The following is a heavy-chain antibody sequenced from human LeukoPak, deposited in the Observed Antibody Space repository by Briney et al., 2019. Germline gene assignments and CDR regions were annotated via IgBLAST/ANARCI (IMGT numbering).Heavy chain of an antibody. J-gene: IGHJ4*02. Sequence: GGSLRLSCAASGVTFSSYWMHWVRQTPEKGLVWLSRISIDGSSTTYADSVRGRFTISRDNAKNTLYLQMNGLRAEDTAVYYCARVSSAMVTSDYWGQGILVTVSS. CDR3: ARVSSAMVTSDY. CDR1: GVTFSSYW. D-gene: IGHD5-18*01. CDR2: ISIDGSST. V-gene: IGHV3-74*01.